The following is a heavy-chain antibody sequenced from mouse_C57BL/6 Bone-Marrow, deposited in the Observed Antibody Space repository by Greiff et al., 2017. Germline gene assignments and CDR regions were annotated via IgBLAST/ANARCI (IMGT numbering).Heavy chain of an antibody. Sequence: QVQLQQPGAELVMPGASVKLSCKASGYTFTSYWMHWVKQRPGQGLEWIGEIDPSDSYTNYNEKFKGKSTLTVDKSSSTAYMQLSSLTAEDSAVYYCARKDWDDYGMDYWGQGTSVTVSS. CDR2: IDPSDSYT. CDR1: GYTFTSYW. V-gene: IGHV1-69*01. D-gene: IGHD4-1*01. J-gene: IGHJ4*01. CDR3: ARKDWDDYGMDY.